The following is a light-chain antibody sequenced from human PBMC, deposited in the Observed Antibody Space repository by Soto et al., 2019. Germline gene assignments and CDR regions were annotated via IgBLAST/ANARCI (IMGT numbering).Light chain of an antibody. CDR1: QSVTSNY. Sequence: EIVMTQSPATLSLSPGERATLSCGASQSVTSNYLAWYQQKPGQAPRLLIFGASTRATGIPDRFSGSGSGTDFTLTISRLEPEDFAVYYCQHYYTSYTTFGQGTKVEIK. J-gene: IGKJ1*01. CDR2: GAS. V-gene: IGKV3-20*01. CDR3: QHYYTSYTT.